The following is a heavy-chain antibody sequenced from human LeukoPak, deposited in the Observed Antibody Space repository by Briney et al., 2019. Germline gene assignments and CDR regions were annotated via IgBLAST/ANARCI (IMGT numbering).Heavy chain of an antibody. D-gene: IGHD2-8*01. CDR1: GFTFSSYA. Sequence: PGGSLRLSCAASGFTFSSYAMSWVRQAPGKGLEWVSAISGSGGSTYYADSVKGRFTISRDNSKNTLYLQMNSLRAEDTAVYYCAKVGDIVLMVYAVLGYYFDYWGQGTLVTVSS. V-gene: IGHV3-23*01. J-gene: IGHJ4*02. CDR3: AKVGDIVLMVYAVLGYYFDY. CDR2: ISGSGGST.